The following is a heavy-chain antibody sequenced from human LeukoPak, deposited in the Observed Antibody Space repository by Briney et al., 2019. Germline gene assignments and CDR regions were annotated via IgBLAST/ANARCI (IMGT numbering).Heavy chain of an antibody. CDR2: MNPNSGNT. Sequence: GASVKISCKASGYTFTSYDINWVRQATGQGLEWIGWMNPNSGNTGYAQKFQGRVTMTRNTSISTAYMELSSLRSEDTAVYYCARDRRTTVVTPGKWFDPWGQGTTVTVSS. D-gene: IGHD4-23*01. J-gene: IGHJ5*01. CDR3: ARDRRTTVVTPGKWFDP. CDR1: GYTFTSYD. V-gene: IGHV1-8*01.